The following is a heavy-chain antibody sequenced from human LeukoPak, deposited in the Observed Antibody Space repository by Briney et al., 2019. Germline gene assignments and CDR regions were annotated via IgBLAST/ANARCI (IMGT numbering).Heavy chain of an antibody. D-gene: IGHD6-13*01. CDR2: IYSGGNT. CDR3: AKSSIWGIAAAGTPFDY. V-gene: IGHV3-53*01. J-gene: IGHJ4*02. Sequence: GGSLRLSCTVSGFTVSSNSWSWVRQAPGKGLEWVSFIYSGGNTHYSDSVKGRFTISRDNSKNTLYLQMNSLRAEDTAVYYCAKSSIWGIAAAGTPFDYWGQGTLVTVSS. CDR1: GFTVSSNS.